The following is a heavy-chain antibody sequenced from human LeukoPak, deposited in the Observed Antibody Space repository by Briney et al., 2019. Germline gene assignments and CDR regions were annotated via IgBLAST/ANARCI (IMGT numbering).Heavy chain of an antibody. Sequence: GASVKVSCKASGGTFSSYAISWVRQAPGQGLEWMGGIIPIFGTANYAQKFQGRVTITADESTSTAYMELSSLRSEDTAVYYCARDPPTAGGEDAFDIWGQGTMVTVSS. J-gene: IGHJ3*02. CDR3: ARDPPTAGGEDAFDI. CDR1: GGTFSSYA. CDR2: IIPIFGTA. V-gene: IGHV1-69*13. D-gene: IGHD3-16*01.